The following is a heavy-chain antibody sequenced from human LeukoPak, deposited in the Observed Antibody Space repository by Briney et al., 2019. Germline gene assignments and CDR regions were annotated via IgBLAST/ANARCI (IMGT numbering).Heavy chain of an antibody. CDR1: GGSISSGGYS. Sequence: SETLSLTCAVSGGSISSGGYSWSWIRQPPGKGLEWIGYIYHRGSTYYNPSLKSRVTISVDRSKNQFSLKLSSVTAADTAVYYCARARRYFDWLPASVGSDYFDCWGQGTLVTVSS. V-gene: IGHV4-30-2*01. D-gene: IGHD3-9*01. CDR3: ARARRYFDWLPASVGSDYFDC. J-gene: IGHJ4*02. CDR2: IYHRGST.